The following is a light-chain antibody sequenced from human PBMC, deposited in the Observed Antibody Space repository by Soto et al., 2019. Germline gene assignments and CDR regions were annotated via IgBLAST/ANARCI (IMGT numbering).Light chain of an antibody. Sequence: QSVLTQPRSVSGSPGQSVAISCTGTSSDVGGHSYVSWYQHHPGKAPKLIIYDFTKRPSGVPDRLSGSKSGNTASLTISWLQAEDEGDYYCCSYAGSYVVFGGGTKLTVL. CDR1: SSDVGGHSY. V-gene: IGLV2-11*01. CDR2: DFT. CDR3: CSYAGSYVV. J-gene: IGLJ2*01.